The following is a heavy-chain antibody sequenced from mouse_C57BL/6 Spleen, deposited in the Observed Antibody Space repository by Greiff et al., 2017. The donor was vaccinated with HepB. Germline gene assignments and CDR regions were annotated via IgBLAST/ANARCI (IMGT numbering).Heavy chain of an antibody. J-gene: IGHJ3*01. CDR2: IYPGDGDT. V-gene: IGHV1-82*01. CDR1: GYAFSSSW. Sequence: QVQLQQSGPELVKPGASVKISCKASGYAFSSSWMNWVKQRPGKGLEWIGRIYPGDGDTNYNGKFKGKATLTADKSSSTAYMQLSSLTSEDSAVYFCARSPPDYDDGTRFAYWGQGTLVTVSA. CDR3: ARSPPDYDDGTRFAY. D-gene: IGHD2-4*01.